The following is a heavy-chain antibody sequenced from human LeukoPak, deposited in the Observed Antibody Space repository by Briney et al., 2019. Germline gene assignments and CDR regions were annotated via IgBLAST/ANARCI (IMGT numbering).Heavy chain of an antibody. Sequence: GGSLRLSCAASGFTFSSYAMHWVRQAPGKGLEWVAVISYDGSNKYYADSVKGRFTISRDNSKNTLYLQMNSLRAEDTAVYYCARDRYCSGGSCYSLFGYWGQGTLVTVSS. V-gene: IGHV3-30-3*01. CDR2: ISYDGSNK. D-gene: IGHD2-15*01. CDR3: ARDRYCSGGSCYSLFGY. CDR1: GFTFSSYA. J-gene: IGHJ4*02.